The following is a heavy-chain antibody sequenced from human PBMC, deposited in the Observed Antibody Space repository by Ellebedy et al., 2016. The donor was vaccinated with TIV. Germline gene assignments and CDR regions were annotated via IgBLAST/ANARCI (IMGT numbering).Heavy chain of an antibody. V-gene: IGHV3-11*03. CDR3: ARSSRTGWEYFDY. CDR1: GFTFSDYY. CDR2: ITSSSGYR. J-gene: IGHJ4*02. Sequence: GESLKISCAASGFTFSDYYMSWIRQSPGKGLEWVSYITSSSGYRNSADSVKGRFTISRDNAKNSLYLQMNSLRAEDTAVYYCARSSRTGWEYFDYWGQGTLVTVSS. D-gene: IGHD6-19*01.